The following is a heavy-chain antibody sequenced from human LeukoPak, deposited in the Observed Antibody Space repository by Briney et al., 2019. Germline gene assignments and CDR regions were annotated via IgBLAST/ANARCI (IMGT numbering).Heavy chain of an antibody. CDR3: ARGVPAAAMTFDY. J-gene: IGHJ4*02. CDR1: GFTFSSYW. Sequence: GGSLRLSCAASGFTFSSYWMSWVRQAPGKGLEWISVIYSGGSIFYADSVQGRFTISRDISKNTLYLQMNSLRAEDTAVYYCARGVPAAAMTFDYWGQGTLVTVSS. V-gene: IGHV3-53*01. D-gene: IGHD2-2*01. CDR2: IYSGGSI.